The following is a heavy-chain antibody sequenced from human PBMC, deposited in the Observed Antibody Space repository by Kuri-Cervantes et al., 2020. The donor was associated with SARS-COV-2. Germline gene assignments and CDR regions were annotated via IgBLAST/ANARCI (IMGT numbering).Heavy chain of an antibody. CDR3: ARGGAIFYHNSLFLPYYFDY. D-gene: IGHD2/OR15-2a*01. CDR2: ISSSSSSSI. Sequence: GGSLRLSCAASGFTFSTYSMNWVRQAPGKGLEWVSSISSSSSSSISYADSVKGRFTISRDNAKNSLYLQMNSLRAEDTAVYYCARGGAIFYHNSLFLPYYFDYWGQGTLVTVSS. V-gene: IGHV3-21*01. J-gene: IGHJ4*02. CDR1: GFTFSTYS.